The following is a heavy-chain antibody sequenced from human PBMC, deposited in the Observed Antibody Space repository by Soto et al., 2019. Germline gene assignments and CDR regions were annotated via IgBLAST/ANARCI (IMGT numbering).Heavy chain of an antibody. J-gene: IGHJ4*02. CDR2: ISGSGGST. CDR3: AKSYDLAVAGDGTPFDC. CDR1: GFTFSSYA. V-gene: IGHV3-23*01. D-gene: IGHD6-19*01. Sequence: EVQLLESGGGLVQPGGSLRLSCAASGFTFSSYAMSWVRQAPGQGLEWVSAISGSGGSTYYADSVKGRFTISRDNSKNTLYLQRNSLRAEDTAVYYCAKSYDLAVAGDGTPFDCWGQGTLVTVST.